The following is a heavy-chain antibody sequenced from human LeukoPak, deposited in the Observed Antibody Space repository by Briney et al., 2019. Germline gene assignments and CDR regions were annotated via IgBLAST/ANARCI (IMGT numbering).Heavy chain of an antibody. D-gene: IGHD3-16*01. J-gene: IGHJ4*02. V-gene: IGHV4-59*01. CDR1: DDSISDYY. Sequence: PSETLSLTCTVSDDSISDYYRGWIRQPPGKGLERIGYFHNSGTSTYNPSLKSRVTISVDTSKNQFSLKLNSLTTADTAVYYCTRGAGWLIDYWGQGILVTVSS. CDR2: FHNSGTS. CDR3: TRGAGWLIDY.